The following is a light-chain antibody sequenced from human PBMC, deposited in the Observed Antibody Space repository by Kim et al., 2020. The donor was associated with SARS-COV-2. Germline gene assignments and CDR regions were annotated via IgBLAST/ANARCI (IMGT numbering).Light chain of an antibody. Sequence: ASVGDRVTITCRASRGISKYLAWYQQKPGKAPNLLIYAASTLQSGVPSRFSGSGSGTDFSLTISSLQPEDVATYYCQKYDRAPRTFGQGTKVDIK. CDR1: RGISKY. V-gene: IGKV1-27*01. CDR3: QKYDRAPRT. J-gene: IGKJ1*01. CDR2: AAS.